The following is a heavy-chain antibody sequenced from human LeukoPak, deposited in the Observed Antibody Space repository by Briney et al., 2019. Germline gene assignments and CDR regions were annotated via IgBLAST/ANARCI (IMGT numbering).Heavy chain of an antibody. Sequence: SVKVSCKASGGTFSSYAISWVRLAPGQGLEWMGGIIPIIGTANYAQKFQGRVTITADESTSTAYMKLSSLRSEDTAVYYCAREYRRRWVQLGDCDAFDIWGQGTMVTVSS. CDR3: AREYRRRWVQLGDCDAFDI. CDR1: GGTFSSYA. CDR2: IIPIIGTA. D-gene: IGHD3-16*01. V-gene: IGHV1-69*01. J-gene: IGHJ3*02.